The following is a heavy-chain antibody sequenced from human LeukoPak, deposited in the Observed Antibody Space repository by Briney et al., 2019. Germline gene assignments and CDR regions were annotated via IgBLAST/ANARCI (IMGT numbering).Heavy chain of an antibody. J-gene: IGHJ3*02. V-gene: IGHV4-59*08. Sequence: SETLSLTCTVSGGSISSYYWSWLRQPPGKGLEWLGYIYYSGSTNYNPSLKSRVTISVDTSKNQFSLKLSSVTAADTAVYYCARQMLGEDAFDIWGQGTMVTVSS. CDR1: GGSISSYY. D-gene: IGHD2-8*01. CDR3: ARQMLGEDAFDI. CDR2: IYYSGST.